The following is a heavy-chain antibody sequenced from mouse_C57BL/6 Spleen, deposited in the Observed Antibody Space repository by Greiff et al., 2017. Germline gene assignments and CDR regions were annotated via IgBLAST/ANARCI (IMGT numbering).Heavy chain of an antibody. CDR2: INPNNGGT. V-gene: IGHV1-26*01. J-gene: IGHJ3*01. CDR1: GYTFTDYY. Sequence: VQLQQSGPELVKPGASVKISCKASGYTFTDYYMNWVKQSHGKSLEWIGDINPNNGGTSYNQKFKGKATLTVDKSSSTAYMELRSLTSEDSAVYYCASYYGSSTEFAYWGQGTLVTVSA. D-gene: IGHD1-1*01. CDR3: ASYYGSSTEFAY.